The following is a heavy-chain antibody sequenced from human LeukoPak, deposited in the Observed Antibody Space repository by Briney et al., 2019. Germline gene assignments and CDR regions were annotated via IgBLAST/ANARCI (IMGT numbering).Heavy chain of an antibody. J-gene: IGHJ4*02. V-gene: IGHV1-2*02. CDR1: GYTFTDYY. D-gene: IGHD2-2*01. CDR3: ATGERLVPAAMWFDY. Sequence: APVKPCCKASGYTFTDYYMHWVRQAPGQGLEWMGWINPKSGGRSYAQRFQGRVTMTRDTSISTAYMELSRLRSDDTAVYYCATGERLVPAAMWFDYWGQGTLVTVSS. CDR2: INPKSGGR.